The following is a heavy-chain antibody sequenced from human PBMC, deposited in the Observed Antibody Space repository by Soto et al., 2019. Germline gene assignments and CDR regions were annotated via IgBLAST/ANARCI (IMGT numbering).Heavy chain of an antibody. J-gene: IGHJ6*02. D-gene: IGHD3-3*01. Sequence: QVQLVQSGAEVKKPGSSVKVSCKASGGTFSSYAISWVRQATGQGLEWMGGIIPIFGTANYAQKFQGRVTITAEKSRRTAYMERSSRGSEDRTVYWCPRGGNYFFWSHVMDVRGQGPTGPGSS. CDR3: PRGGNYFFWSHVMDV. CDR2: IIPIFGTA. V-gene: IGHV1-69*06. CDR1: GGTFSSYA.